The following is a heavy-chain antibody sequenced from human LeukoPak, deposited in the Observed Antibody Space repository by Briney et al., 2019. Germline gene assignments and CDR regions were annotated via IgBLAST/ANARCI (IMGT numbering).Heavy chain of an antibody. J-gene: IGHJ4*02. Sequence: GRSLRLSCAASGFTFSNYWMHWVRQAPGKGLVWVSRINSDGSSTTYADSVKGRFTISRDNAKNTLYLQMNSLRAEDTAVYYCARGGPYSSSLIDYWGQGTLVTVSS. CDR1: GFTFSNYW. CDR2: INSDGSST. D-gene: IGHD6-13*01. V-gene: IGHV3-74*01. CDR3: ARGGPYSSSLIDY.